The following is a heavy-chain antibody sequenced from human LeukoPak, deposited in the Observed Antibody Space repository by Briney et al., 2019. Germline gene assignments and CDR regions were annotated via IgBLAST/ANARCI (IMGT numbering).Heavy chain of an antibody. CDR3: AKHGTSLAATGQLDY. D-gene: IGHD6-13*01. CDR1: GCTFSNYA. V-gene: IGHV3-23*01. CDR2: ISGSGGST. Sequence: GGSLRLSCAASGCTFSNYAMSWVRQAPGKGLEWVSGISGSGGSTYYADSVKGRFTISRDNSKNTLYLQMNSLRAEDTAVYYCAKHGTSLAATGQLDYWGQGTLVTVSS. J-gene: IGHJ4*02.